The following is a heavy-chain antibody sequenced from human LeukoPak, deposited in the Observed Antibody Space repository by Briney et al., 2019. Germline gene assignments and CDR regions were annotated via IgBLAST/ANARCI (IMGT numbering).Heavy chain of an antibody. Sequence: GGSLRLSCAASGFTFSSYEMNWVRQAPGKGLEWVSYISRSGSTIYYADSVKGRFTISRDNAKNSLYLQMNSLRAEDTAVYYCAREIAGDYWGQGTLVTVSS. CDR1: GFTFSSYE. CDR3: AREIAGDY. CDR2: ISRSGSTI. V-gene: IGHV3-48*03. D-gene: IGHD6-13*01. J-gene: IGHJ4*02.